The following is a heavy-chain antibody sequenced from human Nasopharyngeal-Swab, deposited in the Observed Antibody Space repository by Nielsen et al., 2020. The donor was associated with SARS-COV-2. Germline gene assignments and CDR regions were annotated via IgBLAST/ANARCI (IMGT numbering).Heavy chain of an antibody. D-gene: IGHD7-27*01. Sequence: ASVKVSCKTSGYTFTSYDINWVRQAPGQGLEWMGWINPNSGGQNYAQKFQGWVTMTRDTSISTAYMELSRLRSDDTAVYYCARGVNWGSLDWFDPWGQGTLVTVSS. CDR2: INPNSGGQ. CDR3: ARGVNWGSLDWFDP. V-gene: IGHV1-2*04. CDR1: GYTFTSYD. J-gene: IGHJ5*02.